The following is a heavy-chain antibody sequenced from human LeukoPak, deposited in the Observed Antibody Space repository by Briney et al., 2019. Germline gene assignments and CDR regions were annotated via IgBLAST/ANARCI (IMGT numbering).Heavy chain of an antibody. J-gene: IGHJ6*03. CDR2: IRRDESER. CDR3: ARLSAYYYGSYFYYYMDV. Sequence: GGSLRLSCEGSGFSFSSYWMTWVRQLPGKGPEWVANIRRDESERYLADSVKGRFTISRDNAKKSVYLHMSSLRAQDTALYYCARLSAYYYGSYFYYYMDVWGKGTTVTVSS. V-gene: IGHV3-7*01. CDR1: GFSFSSYW. D-gene: IGHD3-10*01.